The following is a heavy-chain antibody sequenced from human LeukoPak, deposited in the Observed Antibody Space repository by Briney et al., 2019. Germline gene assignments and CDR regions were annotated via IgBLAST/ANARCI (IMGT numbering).Heavy chain of an antibody. CDR3: ARHSIHDYGDCDY. Sequence: KPSETLSLTCTVSGGSISSYYWSWIRQPPGKGLEWIGYIYYSGSTSYNPSLKSRVTISVDTSKNQFSLKLSPVTAADTAVYYCARHSIHDYGDCDYWGQGTLVTVSS. V-gene: IGHV4-59*08. J-gene: IGHJ4*02. CDR1: GGSISSYY. D-gene: IGHD4-17*01. CDR2: IYYSGST.